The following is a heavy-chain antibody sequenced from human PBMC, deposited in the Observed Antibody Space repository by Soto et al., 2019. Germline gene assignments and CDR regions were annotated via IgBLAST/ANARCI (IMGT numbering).Heavy chain of an antibody. CDR2: LHPRGGSP. V-gene: IGHV1-46*01. D-gene: IGHD2-8*01. CDR1: GYTFTSYY. CDR3: ARVDAGYYFDY. Sequence: ASVKVSCKASGYTFTSYYMHWVRQAPGPGLEWMGILHPRGGSPSYAQKFQGRVTMTRDTSTSTVYMELSSLRSEDTAVYYCARVDAGYYFDYWGQGTLVTVSS. J-gene: IGHJ4*02.